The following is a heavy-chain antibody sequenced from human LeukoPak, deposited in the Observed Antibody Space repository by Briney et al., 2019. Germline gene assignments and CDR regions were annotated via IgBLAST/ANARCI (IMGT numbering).Heavy chain of an antibody. D-gene: IGHD3-3*01. CDR2: INPNSGGT. J-gene: IGHJ4*02. CDR3: ARGPVLRLLEWSVDY. Sequence: ASVKVSCKASGYTFTGYYMHWVRQAPGQGLEWMGWINPNSGGTNYAQKFQGRVTMTRDTSISTAYMELSRLRSDDTAVYYCARGPVLRLLEWSVDYWGQGTLVTVSS. CDR1: GYTFTGYY. V-gene: IGHV1-2*02.